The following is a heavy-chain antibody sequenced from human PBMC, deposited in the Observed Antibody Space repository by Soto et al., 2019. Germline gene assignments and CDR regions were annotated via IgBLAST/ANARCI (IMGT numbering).Heavy chain of an antibody. J-gene: IGHJ2*01. D-gene: IGHD2-21*02. Sequence: QVQLQESGPGLVKPSETLSLTCTVSGGSISSYYWSWIRQPPGKGLEWIGYIYYSGSTNYNPSLKCRVTISVDTSKNQFSLKLSSVTAADTAVYYCATGVYCGGDCTYWYFDLWGRGTLVTVAS. V-gene: IGHV4-59*01. CDR2: IYYSGST. CDR1: GGSISSYY. CDR3: ATGVYCGGDCTYWYFDL.